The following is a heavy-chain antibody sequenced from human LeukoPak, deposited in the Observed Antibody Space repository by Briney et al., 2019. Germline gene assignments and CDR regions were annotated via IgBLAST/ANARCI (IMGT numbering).Heavy chain of an antibody. V-gene: IGHV1-18*01. Sequence: ASVKVSCKDSGNIFNTYGFSWVRQAPGQGLEWIGWINVHKGNTNYAQKFQGRVTITADRSTSTAYMELSSLRSEDTAVYYCARDQLESPDIVVVPAEDTGPKDYWGQGTLVTVSS. D-gene: IGHD2-2*01. CDR3: ARDQLESPDIVVVPAEDTGPKDY. CDR2: INVHKGNT. CDR1: GNIFNTYG. J-gene: IGHJ4*02.